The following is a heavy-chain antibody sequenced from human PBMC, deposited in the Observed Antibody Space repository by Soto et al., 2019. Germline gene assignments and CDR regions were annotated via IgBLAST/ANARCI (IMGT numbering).Heavy chain of an antibody. V-gene: IGHV1-18*04. J-gene: IGHJ5*02. CDR3: ARDHGTYYDFWSGLTPHNWFDP. Sequence: ASVKVSCKASGYTFTSYGISWVRQAPGQGLEWMGWISAYNGNTNYAQKLQGRVTMTTDTSTSTAYMELRSLRSDDPAVYYCARDHGTYYDFWSGLTPHNWFDPWGQGTLVTVSS. D-gene: IGHD3-3*01. CDR1: GYTFTSYG. CDR2: ISAYNGNT.